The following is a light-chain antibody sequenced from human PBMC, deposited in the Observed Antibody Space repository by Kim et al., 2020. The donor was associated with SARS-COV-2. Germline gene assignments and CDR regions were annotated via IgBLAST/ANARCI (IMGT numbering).Light chain of an antibody. J-gene: IGLJ2*01. Sequence: SSELTQDPAVSVALGQTVRITCQGDSLRSYYATWYQQKPGQAPVFVIYGKNKRPSGIPDRFSGSSSGNTASLTITGAQAEDEADYYCNSRDSSADHLVFGGGTQLTVL. V-gene: IGLV3-19*01. CDR1: SLRSYY. CDR3: NSRDSSADHLV. CDR2: GKN.